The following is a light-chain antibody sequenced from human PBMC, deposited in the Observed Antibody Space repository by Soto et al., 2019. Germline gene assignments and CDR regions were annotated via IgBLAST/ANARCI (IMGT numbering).Light chain of an antibody. J-gene: IGKJ1*01. V-gene: IGKV1-5*03. Sequence: DIQMTQSPSTLSATAGDRVTITCRASQSISSWLAWYQQKPGKAPKLLIYKASTLKSGVPSRFSGSGSGTEFTLTISSLQSEDFAVYYCQQYNNWPRTFGQGTKVDI. CDR3: QQYNNWPRT. CDR1: QSISSW. CDR2: KAS.